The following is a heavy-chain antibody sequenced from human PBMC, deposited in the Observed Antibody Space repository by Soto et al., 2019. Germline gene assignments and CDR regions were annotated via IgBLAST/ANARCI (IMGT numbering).Heavy chain of an antibody. V-gene: IGHV3-23*01. Sequence: EVQLLESGGGLVQPGGSLRLSCAASGLTISNYPMSWVRQAPGKGLDWVSGSSGSGDRTYYADSAKGRFTISKDISRNSLSLQLDSLGVEDTAVYFCVKDDGGYPSTAPHWGQGTLVTVSS. CDR1: GLTISNYP. D-gene: IGHD3-22*01. J-gene: IGHJ4*02. CDR3: VKDDGGYPSTAPH. CDR2: SSGSGDRT.